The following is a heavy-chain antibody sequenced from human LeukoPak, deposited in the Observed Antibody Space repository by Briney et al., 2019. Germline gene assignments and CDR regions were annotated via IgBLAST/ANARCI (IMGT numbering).Heavy chain of an antibody. CDR3: AKDREEVEMATIVDY. D-gene: IGHD5-24*01. CDR2: ISGGGGST. J-gene: IGHJ4*02. CDR1: GFTFSSYA. Sequence: PGGSLRLSCAASGFTFSSYAMSWVRQAPGKGLEWVSAISGGGGSTYYADSVKGRFTISRDNSKNTLYLQMNSLRAEDTAVYYCAKDREEVEMATIVDYWGQGTLVTVSS. V-gene: IGHV3-23*01.